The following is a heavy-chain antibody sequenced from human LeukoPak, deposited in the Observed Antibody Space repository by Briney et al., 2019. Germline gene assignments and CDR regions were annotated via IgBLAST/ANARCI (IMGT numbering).Heavy chain of an antibody. V-gene: IGHV3-23*01. CDR2: ILGSGDGT. CDR1: GFSFSSYA. CDR3: AKGNSGSNAGSAFDI. Sequence: PGGSLTLSCAASGFSFSSYAMSWVRQAPGKGLEWVSGILGSGDGTYYADSVKGRFTISRDNSKNTLYMQVNSLRGDDTAVYDCAKGNSGSNAGSAFDIWGQGTMVTVSS. D-gene: IGHD1-26*01. J-gene: IGHJ3*02.